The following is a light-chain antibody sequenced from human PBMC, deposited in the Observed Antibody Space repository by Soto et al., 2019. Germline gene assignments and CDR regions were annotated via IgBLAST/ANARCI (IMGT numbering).Light chain of an antibody. Sequence: QSLLAQPASVSGSPGQSITISCTGTSSDVGAYDSVSWYQQHPHKAPQLIIYKGTQRPSGVSNRFSGSTSGNAASLTISGLQADDEADYFCCSSAPESTYVCGTGTKVTV. CDR2: KGT. CDR3: CSSAPESTYV. J-gene: IGLJ1*01. CDR1: SSDVGAYDS. V-gene: IGLV2-23*01.